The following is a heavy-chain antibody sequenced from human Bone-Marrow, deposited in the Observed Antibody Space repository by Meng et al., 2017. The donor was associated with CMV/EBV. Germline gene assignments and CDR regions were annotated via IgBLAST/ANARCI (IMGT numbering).Heavy chain of an antibody. V-gene: IGHV3-7*01. J-gene: IGHJ6*02. CDR2: IKQDGSEK. D-gene: IGHD3-3*01. CDR1: GFTFSSYW. CDR3: ARDFRESYYDFWSGYYNYYYGMDV. Sequence: GESLKISCAASGFTFSSYWMSWVRQAPGKGLEWVANIKQDGSEKYYVDSVKGRLTISRDNAKNSLYLQMNSLRAEDTAVYYCARDFRESYYDFWSGYYNYYYGMDVWGQGTTVTVSS.